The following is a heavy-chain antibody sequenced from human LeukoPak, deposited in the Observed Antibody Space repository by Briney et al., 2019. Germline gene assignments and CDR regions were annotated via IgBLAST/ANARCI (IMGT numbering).Heavy chain of an antibody. Sequence: GSSVKVSCKAPGGTFSSYAISWVRQAPGQGLEWMGRIIPIFGTANYAQKFQGRVTITTDESTSTAYMELSSLRSEDTAVYYCARDQARYYYDSSGYFDYWGQGTLVTVSS. V-gene: IGHV1-69*05. D-gene: IGHD3-22*01. CDR1: GGTFSSYA. CDR2: IIPIFGTA. CDR3: ARDQARYYYDSSGYFDY. J-gene: IGHJ4*02.